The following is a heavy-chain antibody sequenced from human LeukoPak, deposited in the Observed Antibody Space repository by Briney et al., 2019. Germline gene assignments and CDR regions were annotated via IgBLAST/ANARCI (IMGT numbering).Heavy chain of an antibody. Sequence: PGGSLRLSCAASGFTFSSDEMNWVRQAPGKGLEWVAYISSSGSDIYYADSVKGRFPISRDNPRNSLYLQMNSLRVEDTAVYYCARDASREGDRVEYWGQGTLVTVSS. J-gene: IGHJ4*02. CDR3: ARDASREGDRVEY. V-gene: IGHV3-48*03. CDR2: ISSSGSDI. D-gene: IGHD3-16*01. CDR1: GFTFSSDE.